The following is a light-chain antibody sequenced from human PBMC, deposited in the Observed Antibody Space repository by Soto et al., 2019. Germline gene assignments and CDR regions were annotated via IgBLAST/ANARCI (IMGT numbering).Light chain of an antibody. Sequence: QSVLTQPPSVSGAPGQRVTISCTGSSSNIGAGYDVHWYQQLPGTAPKLLIYGNSNQPSGVPDRFSGSKSGTSASLAITGLQAEDEDDYYCQSYDSSLSGSNVFGTGTKLTVL. V-gene: IGLV1-40*01. CDR3: QSYDSSLSGSNV. CDR2: GNS. CDR1: SSNIGAGYD. J-gene: IGLJ1*01.